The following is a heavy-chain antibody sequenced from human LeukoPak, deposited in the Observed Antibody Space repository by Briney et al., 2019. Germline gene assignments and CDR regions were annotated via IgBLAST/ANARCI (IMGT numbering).Heavy chain of an antibody. V-gene: IGHV3-11*01. D-gene: IGHD3-16*01. Sequence: GGSLRLSCAASGFTFSDYYMSWIRQAPGKGLERVSYISSSGSTIYYADSVKGRFTISRDNAKNSLYLQMNSLRAEDTAVYYCAREDYWGAFDIWGQGTMVTVSS. J-gene: IGHJ3*02. CDR2: ISSSGSTI. CDR3: AREDYWGAFDI. CDR1: GFTFSDYY.